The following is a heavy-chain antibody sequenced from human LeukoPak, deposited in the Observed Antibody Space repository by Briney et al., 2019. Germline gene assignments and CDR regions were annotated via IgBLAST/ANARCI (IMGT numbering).Heavy chain of an antibody. Sequence: PGRSLRLSCAASGFTFSSYGMHWVRHAPGKGLEWVAVIWYDGSNKYYADSVKGRFTISRDNSKNTLYLQMNSLRAEDTAVYYCAKDTASHSSGWLVDYWGQGTLVTVSS. CDR3: AKDTASHSSGWLVDY. CDR1: GFTFSSYG. D-gene: IGHD6-19*01. CDR2: IWYDGSNK. V-gene: IGHV3-33*06. J-gene: IGHJ4*02.